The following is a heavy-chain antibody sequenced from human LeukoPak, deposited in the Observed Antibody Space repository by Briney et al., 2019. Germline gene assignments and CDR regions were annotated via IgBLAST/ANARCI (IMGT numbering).Heavy chain of an antibody. CDR3: ARDPVVPAAMGYFDY. CDR1: GFTFSSYA. D-gene: IGHD2-2*01. J-gene: IGHJ4*02. V-gene: IGHV3-23*01. CDR2: ISGSGGST. Sequence: GGSLRLSCAASGFTFSSYAMSWVRQAPGKGLEWVSAISGSGGSTYYADSVKGRFTISRDNSKNTLYLQMNSLRAEDTAVYYCARDPVVPAAMGYFDYWGQGTLVTVSS.